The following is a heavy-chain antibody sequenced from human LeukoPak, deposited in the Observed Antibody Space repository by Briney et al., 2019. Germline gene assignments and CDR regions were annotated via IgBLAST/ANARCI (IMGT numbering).Heavy chain of an antibody. D-gene: IGHD3-10*01. J-gene: IGHJ5*02. CDR2: TYYRSKWYN. CDR3: ARGDHYGSGSFDWFDP. V-gene: IGHV6-1*01. Sequence: SQTLSLTCAISGDSLSNNSAAWNWIRQSPSRGLEWLGRTYYRSKWYNDYAVSVKSRITINPDTSKNQFSLQLNSVTPEDTAVYYCARGDHYGSGSFDWFDPWGQGTLVTVSS. CDR1: GDSLSNNSAA.